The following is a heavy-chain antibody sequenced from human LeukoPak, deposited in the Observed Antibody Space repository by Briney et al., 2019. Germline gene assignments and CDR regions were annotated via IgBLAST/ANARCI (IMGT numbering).Heavy chain of an antibody. CDR2: ISAYNGNT. CDR1: GYTFTSYG. D-gene: IGHD3-10*01. Sequence: GASVNVSCMASGYTFTSYGISWVRQAPGQGLEWMGWISAYNGNTNYAQKLQGRVTMTTDTSTSTAYMELRSLRSDDTAVYYCAREFCGSGSYYGAPFDYWGQGTLVTVSS. CDR3: AREFCGSGSYYGAPFDY. V-gene: IGHV1-18*04. J-gene: IGHJ4*02.